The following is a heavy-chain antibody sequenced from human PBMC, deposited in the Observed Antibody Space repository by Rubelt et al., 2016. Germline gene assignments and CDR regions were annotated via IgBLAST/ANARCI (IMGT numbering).Heavy chain of an antibody. CDR2: INHSGST. J-gene: IGHJ4*02. V-gene: IGHV4-34*01. Sequence: QVQLQQWGAGLLKPSETLSLTCAVYGGSFSGYYWSWIRQPPGKGLEWIGEINHSGSTNYNPSPLLRVALSVGTYKNHVSVRLVSWTASCMVMYSCARGNPVPYYGSWRYFDDWGQGTLVTVSS. CDR3: ARGNPVPYYGSWRYFDD. CDR1: GGSFSGYY. D-gene: IGHD3-10*01.